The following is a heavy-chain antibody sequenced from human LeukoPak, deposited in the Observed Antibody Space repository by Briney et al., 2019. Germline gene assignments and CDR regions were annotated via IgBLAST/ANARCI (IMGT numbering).Heavy chain of an antibody. CDR3: AGRGYCSGGSCYDRQTLDY. Sequence: GASVKVSCKASGYTFTSYGISWVRQAPGQGLEWMGWISAYNGNTNYAQKLQGRVTMTTDTSTSTAYMELRSLRSDDTAVYYCAGRGYCSGGSCYDRQTLDYWGQGTLVTVSS. CDR1: GYTFTSYG. J-gene: IGHJ4*02. CDR2: ISAYNGNT. D-gene: IGHD2-15*01. V-gene: IGHV1-18*01.